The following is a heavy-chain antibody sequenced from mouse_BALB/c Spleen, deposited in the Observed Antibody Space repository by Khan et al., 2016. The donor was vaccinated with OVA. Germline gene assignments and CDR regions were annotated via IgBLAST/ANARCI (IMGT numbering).Heavy chain of an antibody. Sequence: EVKLLESGPGLVKPPQTVSLTCTVTGISITSGNYRWSWIRQFPGNKLEWIVNIYYSGTVTYNPSLTSRTTITRDTSKNQFFLEMNSLTAEDTATYYCARDYGSLYWYFDVWGAGTTVTVSS. D-gene: IGHD1-1*01. CDR1: GISITSGNYR. V-gene: IGHV3-5*02. CDR2: IYYSGTV. J-gene: IGHJ1*01. CDR3: ARDYGSLYWYFDV.